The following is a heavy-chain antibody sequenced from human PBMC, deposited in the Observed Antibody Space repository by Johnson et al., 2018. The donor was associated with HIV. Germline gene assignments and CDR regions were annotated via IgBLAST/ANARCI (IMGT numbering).Heavy chain of an antibody. CDR3: AIRTVTALFDI. CDR2: ISSSGDII. V-gene: IGHV3-11*04. CDR1: GFTFSDYY. D-gene: IGHD4-17*01. J-gene: IGHJ3*02. Sequence: QMLLVESGGGVVQPGGSLRLSCAASGFTFSDYYMTWIRQAPGKGLEWLSFISSSGDIIRYADSVKGRFTISRDNAKNSMILQMNSLRDEDTAVYYCAIRTVTALFDIWGQGTLVTVSS.